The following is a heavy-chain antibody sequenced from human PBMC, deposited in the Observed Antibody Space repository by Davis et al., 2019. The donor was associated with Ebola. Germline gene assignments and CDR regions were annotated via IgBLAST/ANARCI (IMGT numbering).Heavy chain of an antibody. Sequence: GESLKISCAASGFTFSSYGMHWVRQAPGKGLEWMAVISFDGSTQHYADSVKGRFIISRDDSRNTVSLQMNTLRPEDTALYYCAYIGWYYDLWGRGTLVTVSS. V-gene: IGHV3-30*19. D-gene: IGHD4-11*01. CDR3: AYIGWYYDL. CDR1: GFTFSSYG. CDR2: ISFDGSTQ. J-gene: IGHJ2*01.